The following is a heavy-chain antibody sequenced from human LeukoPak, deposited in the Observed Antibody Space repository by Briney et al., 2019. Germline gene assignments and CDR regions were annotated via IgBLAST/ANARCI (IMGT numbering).Heavy chain of an antibody. V-gene: IGHV3-30*18. D-gene: IGHD3-22*01. Sequence: PGGSLRLSCAASGFTFSSYGMHWVRRAPGKGLEWVAVISYDGSNKYYADSVKGRFTISRDNSKNTLYLQMNSLRAEDTAVYYCAKDITMISPGAFDIWGQGTMVTVSS. CDR1: GFTFSSYG. CDR3: AKDITMISPGAFDI. CDR2: ISYDGSNK. J-gene: IGHJ3*02.